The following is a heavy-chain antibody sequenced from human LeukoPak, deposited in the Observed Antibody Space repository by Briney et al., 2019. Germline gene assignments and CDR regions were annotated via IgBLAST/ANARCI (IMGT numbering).Heavy chain of an antibody. CDR1: GGSISSYY. J-gene: IGHJ4*02. V-gene: IGHV4-59*08. CDR2: IYYSGST. Sequence: SETLSLTCTVSGGSISSYYWSWIRQPPGKGLEWIGYIYYSGSTNYNPSLKSRVTISVDTSMNQFSLKLSSVTAADTAVYYCARLRGYSYGYGDFFDYWGQGTLVTVSS. D-gene: IGHD5-18*01. CDR3: ARLRGYSYGYGDFFDY.